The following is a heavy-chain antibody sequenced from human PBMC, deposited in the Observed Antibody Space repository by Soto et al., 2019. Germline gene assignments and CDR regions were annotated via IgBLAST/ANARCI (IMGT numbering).Heavy chain of an antibody. V-gene: IGHV3-33*01. Sequence: GGSLRLSCEVSGFTFSSYGMHWVRQAPGKGLEWVAGIWYDGTNKYYGDSVMGRFTISRDNSKNTVYLQMNSLRAEDMGLYYCARGLVGFFHIDYWGQGTLVTVSS. CDR1: GFTFSSYG. J-gene: IGHJ4*02. CDR2: IWYDGTNK. D-gene: IGHD2-8*02. CDR3: ARGLVGFFHIDY.